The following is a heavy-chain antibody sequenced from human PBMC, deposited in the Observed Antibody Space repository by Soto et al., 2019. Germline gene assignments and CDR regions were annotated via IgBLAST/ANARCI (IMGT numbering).Heavy chain of an antibody. CDR2: INAGNGNT. D-gene: IGHD2-15*01. J-gene: IGHJ6*02. V-gene: IGHV1-3*01. Sequence: ASVKVSCKASGYTFTNYAMHWVRQAPGQRLEWMGWINAGNGNTKYSQKFQGRVTITRDTSASTAYMELSSLRSEDTAVYYCARGYCSGGSCYGDTNYYYYGMDVWGQGTTVTVSS. CDR3: ARGYCSGGSCYGDTNYYYYGMDV. CDR1: GYTFTNYA.